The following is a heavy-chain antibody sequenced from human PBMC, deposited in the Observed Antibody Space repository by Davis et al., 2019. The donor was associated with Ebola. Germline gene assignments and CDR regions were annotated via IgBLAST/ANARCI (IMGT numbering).Heavy chain of an antibody. V-gene: IGHV1-2*04. D-gene: IGHD1-14*01. CDR3: ARLYRGSFDY. J-gene: IGHJ4*02. Sequence: ASVKVSCKASGGTFSSYAISWVRQAPGQGLEWMGWINPNSGGTNYAQKFQGWVTMTRDTSISTAYMELSRLRSDDTAVYYCARLYRGSFDYWGQGTLVTVSS. CDR1: GGTFSSYA. CDR2: INPNSGGT.